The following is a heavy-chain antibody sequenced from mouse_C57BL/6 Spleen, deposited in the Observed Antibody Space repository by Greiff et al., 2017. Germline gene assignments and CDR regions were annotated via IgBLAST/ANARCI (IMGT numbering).Heavy chain of an antibody. D-gene: IGHD2-1*01. J-gene: IGHJ2*01. CDR2: INPSTGGT. Sequence: EVQLQQSGPELVKPGASVKISCKASGYSFTGYYMNWVKQSPEKSLEWIGEINPSTGGTTYNQKFKAKATLTVDKSSSTAYMQLKSLTSEDSAVYYCARIDYGNYRVLFDYWGQGTTLTVSS. CDR3: ARIDYGNYRVLFDY. CDR1: GYSFTGYY. V-gene: IGHV1-42*01.